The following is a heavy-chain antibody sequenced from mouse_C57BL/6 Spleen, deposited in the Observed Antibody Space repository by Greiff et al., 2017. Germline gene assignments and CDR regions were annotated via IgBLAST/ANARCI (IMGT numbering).Heavy chain of an antibody. CDR2: IYPGDGDT. Sequence: QVQLKESGPELVKPGASVTISCKASGYAFSSSWMNWVKQRPGKGLEWIGRIYPGDGDTNYNGKFKGKATLTADKSSSTAYMQLSSLTSEDSAGYFCARQGVITTVVGYWGQGTSVTVSS. CDR3: ARQGVITTVVGY. CDR1: GYAFSSSW. V-gene: IGHV1-82*01. D-gene: IGHD1-1*01. J-gene: IGHJ4*01.